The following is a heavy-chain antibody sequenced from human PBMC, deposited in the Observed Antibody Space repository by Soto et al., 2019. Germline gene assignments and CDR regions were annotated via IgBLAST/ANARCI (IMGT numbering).Heavy chain of an antibody. CDR2: IIPIFGTA. D-gene: IGHD3-22*01. CDR1: GGTFSSYA. Sequence: SVKVSCKASGGTFSSYAISWVRQAPGQGLEWMGGIIPIFGTANYAQKFQGRVTITADESTSTAYMELSSLRSEDTAVYYCASTYYDSSGYYYGLDYWGQGTLVTVSS. J-gene: IGHJ4*02. CDR3: ASTYYDSSGYYYGLDY. V-gene: IGHV1-69*13.